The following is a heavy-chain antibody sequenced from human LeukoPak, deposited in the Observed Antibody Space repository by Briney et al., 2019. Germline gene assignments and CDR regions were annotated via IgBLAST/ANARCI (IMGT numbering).Heavy chain of an antibody. Sequence: GRSLRLSCAASGFTFSRYGMHWVRQAPGKGLEWVAVISYDGSNKYYADSVKGRFTISRDNSKNTLYLQMNSLRAEDTAVYYCARWSDAFDIWGQGTMVTVSS. V-gene: IGHV3-30*03. CDR3: ARWSDAFDI. D-gene: IGHD3-3*01. CDR1: GFTFSRYG. CDR2: ISYDGSNK. J-gene: IGHJ3*02.